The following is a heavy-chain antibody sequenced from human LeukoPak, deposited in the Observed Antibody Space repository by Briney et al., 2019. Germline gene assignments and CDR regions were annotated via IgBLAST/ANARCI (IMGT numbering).Heavy chain of an antibody. CDR3: ARGAIVLMGP. CDR1: GGSISNYY. Sequence: PSETLSLTCTVSGGSISNYYWSWIRQPPGKGLEWIGYIYYSGSTNYNPSLKSRVTISVDTSKNQFSLKLSSVTAADTAVYYCARGAIVLMGPWGQGTLVTVSS. CDR2: IYYSGST. V-gene: IGHV4-59*01. D-gene: IGHD2-8*01. J-gene: IGHJ5*02.